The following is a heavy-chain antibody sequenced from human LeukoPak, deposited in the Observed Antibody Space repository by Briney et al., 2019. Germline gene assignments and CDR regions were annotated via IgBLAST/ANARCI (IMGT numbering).Heavy chain of an antibody. CDR1: GFTFSAYN. J-gene: IGHJ4*02. D-gene: IGHD3-10*01. CDR2: ISSSSSII. CDR3: ARHGSYCFDY. Sequence: GGSLRLSCAASGFTFSAYNMNCVRRAPGKGLEWVSYISSSSSIIYYADSVKGRFTISRDNAKNSLYLQMHSLRDEDTAVYYCARHGSYCFDYWGQGALVTVSS. V-gene: IGHV3-48*02.